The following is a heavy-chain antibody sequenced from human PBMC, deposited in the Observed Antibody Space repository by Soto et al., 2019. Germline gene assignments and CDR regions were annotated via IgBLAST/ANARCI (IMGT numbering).Heavy chain of an antibody. J-gene: IGHJ6*03. CDR2: INHSGST. CDR1: GGSFSGYY. Sequence: SETPSLTCAVYGGSFSGYYWSWIRQPPGKGLEWIGEINHSGSTNYNPSLKSRVTISVDTSKNQFSLKLSSVTAADTAVYYCAREVKNSHYYHYMDVWGKGTTVTVSS. D-gene: IGHD4-4*01. V-gene: IGHV4-34*01. CDR3: AREVKNSHYYHYMDV.